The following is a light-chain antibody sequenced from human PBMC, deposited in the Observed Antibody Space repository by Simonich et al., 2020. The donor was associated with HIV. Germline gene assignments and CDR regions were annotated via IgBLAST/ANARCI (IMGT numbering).Light chain of an antibody. Sequence: DIQMTQSPSSLSASVGDRVTVTCRASQGFSNSLAWYQQKPGKAPKLLLYAASRLESGVPSRFSGSGSGTDYTLTISSLQPEDFATYYCQQFYSTPQTFGQGTKVEIK. CDR2: AAS. V-gene: IGKV1-NL1*01. J-gene: IGKJ1*01. CDR1: QGFSNS. CDR3: QQFYSTPQT.